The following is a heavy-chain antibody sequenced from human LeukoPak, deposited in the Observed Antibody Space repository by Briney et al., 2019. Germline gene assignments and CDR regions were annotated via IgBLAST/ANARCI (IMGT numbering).Heavy chain of an antibody. D-gene: IGHD2-15*01. J-gene: IGHJ4*02. Sequence: PSETLSLTCAVSSYSISSGYFWGWIRQPPGKGLEWIGSIYHSGSTYYNPSLKRRVTISVDTSKNQFSLKLSSVTAADTAVYYCARQGCSGGSCYSWGQGTLVTVSS. V-gene: IGHV4-38-2*01. CDR3: ARQGCSGGSCYS. CDR1: SYSISSGYF. CDR2: IYHSGST.